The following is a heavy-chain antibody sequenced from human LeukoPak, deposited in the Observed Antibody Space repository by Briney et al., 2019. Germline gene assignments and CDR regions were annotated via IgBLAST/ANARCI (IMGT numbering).Heavy chain of an antibody. CDR1: GYTFTGYY. Sequence: ASVKVSCKASGYTFTGYYIHWVRQAPGQGLEWMGWINPNSGGTNYAQKFQGRVPMTRDTSISTAYMELSRLRSDDTAVYYCARGCQYQLLIFLYYYMDVWGKGTTVTISS. V-gene: IGHV1-2*02. CDR2: INPNSGGT. CDR3: ARGCQYQLLIFLYYYMDV. J-gene: IGHJ6*03. D-gene: IGHD2-2*01.